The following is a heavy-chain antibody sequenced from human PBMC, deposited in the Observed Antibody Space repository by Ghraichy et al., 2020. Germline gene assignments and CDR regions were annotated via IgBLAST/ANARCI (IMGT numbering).Heavy chain of an antibody. CDR1: GFTFSSYW. CDR2: ISDDGGTT. V-gene: IGHV3-74*01. J-gene: IGHJ5*02. D-gene: IGHD3-10*01. CDR3: ARGYGSGSQGWFDP. Sequence: GGSLRLSCAASGFTFSSYWMHWVRQAPGKGLVWVSRISDDGGTTTYADSVKGRFAISRDNTQNTLYLLMNSLRAEDTAVYYCARGYGSGSQGWFDPWGQGTLVTVSS.